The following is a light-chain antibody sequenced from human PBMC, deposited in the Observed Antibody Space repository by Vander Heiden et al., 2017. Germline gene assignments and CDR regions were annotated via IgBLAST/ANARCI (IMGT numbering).Light chain of an antibody. CDR1: KLGDKY. CDR3: QAWDSSTGV. CDR2: QDT. Sequence: SYELTQPPSVSVSPGQTASITCSGDKLGDKYACWYQQKPGQSPVWVIYQDTQRPSGIPERFSGSNSGNTATLTISGTQAMDEADYYCQAWDSSTGVFGGGTKLTVL. J-gene: IGLJ2*01. V-gene: IGLV3-1*01.